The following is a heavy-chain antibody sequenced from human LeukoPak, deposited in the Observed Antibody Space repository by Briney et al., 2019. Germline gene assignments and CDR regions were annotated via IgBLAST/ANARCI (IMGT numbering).Heavy chain of an antibody. Sequence: SETLSLTCTVSGGSISSGDYYWSWIRQPPGKGLEWIGYIYYSGSTYYNPSLKSRVTISVDTSKNQFSLKLGSVTAADTAVYYCARAQSGSYSPAFDYWGQGTLVTVSS. V-gene: IGHV4-30-4*01. CDR3: ARAQSGSYSPAFDY. CDR2: IYYSGST. CDR1: GGSISSGDYY. J-gene: IGHJ4*02. D-gene: IGHD1-26*01.